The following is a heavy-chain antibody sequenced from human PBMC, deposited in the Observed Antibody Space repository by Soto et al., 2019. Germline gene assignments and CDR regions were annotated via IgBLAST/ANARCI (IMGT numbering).Heavy chain of an antibody. J-gene: IGHJ6*03. D-gene: IGHD3-10*01. CDR3: SSNRGVSENYYYYYYMHA. V-gene: IGHV4-34*01. Sequence: SETLSLTCTVYGGSFSGYYWSWIRQPPGKGLEWIGEINHSGSTNYNPSLKSRVTISVDPSKNQFSLKLSSVTGAATAVYYCSSNRGVSENYYYYYYMHAWGKGTPVTVS. CDR1: GGSFSGYY. CDR2: INHSGST.